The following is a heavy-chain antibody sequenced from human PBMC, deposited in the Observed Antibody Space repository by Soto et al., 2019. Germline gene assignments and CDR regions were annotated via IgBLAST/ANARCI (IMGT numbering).Heavy chain of an antibody. CDR3: ARGLHCTSANCPEGGWFDP. V-gene: IGHV1-2*02. J-gene: IGHJ5*02. CDR1: GYTFTDYF. CDR2: ISPNSGGA. Sequence: ASVKVSCKASGYTFTDYFMHWVRQAPGQGLEWMGWISPNSGGAHYAQNFQGRITMTRDTSVSTAYMELNSLRSDDTAVYFCARGLHCTSANCPEGGWFDPWGQGTLVTVSS. D-gene: IGHD2-2*01.